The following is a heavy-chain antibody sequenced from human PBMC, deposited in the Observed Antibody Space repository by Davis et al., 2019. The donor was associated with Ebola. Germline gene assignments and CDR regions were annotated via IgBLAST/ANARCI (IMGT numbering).Heavy chain of an antibody. CDR2: INHSGST. Sequence: SETLSLTCAVYGGSFSGYYWSWIRQPPGEGLEWIGEINHSGSTNYNPSLKSRVTISVDTSKNQFSLKLSSVTAADTAVYYCARGLADYIWGSYRPDFDYWGQGTLVTVSS. V-gene: IGHV4-34*01. CDR3: ARGLADYIWGSYRPDFDY. D-gene: IGHD3-16*02. CDR1: GGSFSGYY. J-gene: IGHJ4*02.